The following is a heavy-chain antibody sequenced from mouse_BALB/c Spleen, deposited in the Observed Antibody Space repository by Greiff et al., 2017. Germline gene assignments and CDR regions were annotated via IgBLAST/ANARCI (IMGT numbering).Heavy chain of an antibody. J-gene: IGHJ3*01. CDR1: GFTFSSFG. CDR3: ARGGTGREAWFAY. V-gene: IGHV5-17*02. Sequence: DVHLVESGGGLVQPGGSRKLSCAASGFTFSSFGMHWVRQAPEKGLEWVAYISSGSSTIYYADTVKGRFTISRDNPKNTLFLQMTSLRSEDSAIYYCARGGTGREAWFAYWGQGTLVTVSA. CDR2: ISSGSSTI. D-gene: IGHD4-1*01.